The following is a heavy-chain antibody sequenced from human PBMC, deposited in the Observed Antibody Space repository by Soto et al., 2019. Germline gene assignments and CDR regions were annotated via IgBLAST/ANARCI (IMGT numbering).Heavy chain of an antibody. V-gene: IGHV5-51*01. CDR3: TRLHCGGDCYSGY. CDR1: GYSFATYW. J-gene: IGHJ4*02. D-gene: IGHD2-21*02. Sequence: PGESLKISCKGSGYSFATYWIGWVRQMPGKGLEWMGIIYLGDSDTRYSPSFQGQVTLSADKSISTAYLQWTSLKASDTATYYCTRLHCGGDCYSGYWGQGTLVTVSS. CDR2: IYLGDSDT.